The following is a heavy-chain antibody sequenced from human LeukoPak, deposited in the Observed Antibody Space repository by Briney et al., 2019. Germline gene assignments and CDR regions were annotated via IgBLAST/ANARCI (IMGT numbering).Heavy chain of an antibody. Sequence: NPGGSLRLSCAASGFTFSNYVMSWVRQAPGKGLEWVSYINHNGEMIFYPDFVKGRFTISRDNAKNPLYLQMNSLRDEDTAVYYCARDNDWAFHYWGQGTLVTVSS. D-gene: IGHD3-9*01. V-gene: IGHV3-48*02. CDR2: INHNGEMI. J-gene: IGHJ4*02. CDR1: GFTFSNYV. CDR3: ARDNDWAFHY.